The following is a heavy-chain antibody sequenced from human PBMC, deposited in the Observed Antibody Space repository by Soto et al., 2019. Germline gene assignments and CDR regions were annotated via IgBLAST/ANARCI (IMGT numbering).Heavy chain of an antibody. CDR3: ARGGSGSYLVLVVYNWFDP. D-gene: IGHD3-10*01. CDR2: IYYSGST. V-gene: IGHV4-39*01. CDR1: GGSISSSSYY. Sequence: QLQLQESGPGLVKPSETLSLTCTVSGGSISSSSYYWGWIRQPPGKGLEWIGSIYYSGSTYYNPSLKSRVTISVDTSNNQFSLKLSSVTAADTAVYYCARGGSGSYLVLVVYNWFDPWGQGTLVTVSS. J-gene: IGHJ5*02.